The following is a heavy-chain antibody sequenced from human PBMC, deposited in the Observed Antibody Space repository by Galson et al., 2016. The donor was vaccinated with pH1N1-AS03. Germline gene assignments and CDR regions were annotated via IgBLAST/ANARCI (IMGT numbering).Heavy chain of an antibody. Sequence: SLRLSCAASGFSFSYSGLSWVRQAPGKGLEWVASISGSSSYIYYGDAMKGRFTISRDNAKKSLSLEISGLRAEDTAVYYCARLSSNSGSFGYLDYWGQGTLVSVSS. J-gene: IGHJ4*02. D-gene: IGHD1-26*01. CDR3: ARLSSNSGSFGYLDY. V-gene: IGHV3-21*01. CDR1: GFSFSYSG. CDR2: ISGSSSYI.